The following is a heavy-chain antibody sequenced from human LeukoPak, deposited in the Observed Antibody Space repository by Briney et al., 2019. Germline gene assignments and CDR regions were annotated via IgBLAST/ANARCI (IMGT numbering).Heavy chain of an antibody. Sequence: GGSLILSCAASGLSFSDAWMSWVRQAPGKGLEWVGRIKSRTDGGTIDYAAAVKGRFTISRDDSKNTLYLQMNSLKTEDAALYYCTTLLDSGNYQFDFDSWGQGTRVTVSS. CDR2: IKSRTDGGTI. V-gene: IGHV3-15*01. CDR3: TTLLDSGNYQFDFDS. D-gene: IGHD1-26*01. J-gene: IGHJ4*02. CDR1: GLSFSDAW.